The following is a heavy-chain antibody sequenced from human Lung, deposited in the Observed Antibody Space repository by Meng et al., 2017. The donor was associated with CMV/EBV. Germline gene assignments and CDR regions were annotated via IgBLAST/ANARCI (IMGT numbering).Heavy chain of an antibody. Sequence: GGSLRLSCAASGFTFSSYAMHWVRQAPGKGLEWVAVISYDGSNKYYADSVKGRFTITRDNSKNALYLQMNSLRAEDAAVYYWARDPGFGFSSALDYWGQGXLVTVSS. CDR2: ISYDGSNK. CDR3: ARDPGFGFSSALDY. CDR1: GFTFSSYA. V-gene: IGHV3-30*04. D-gene: IGHD3-16*01. J-gene: IGHJ4*02.